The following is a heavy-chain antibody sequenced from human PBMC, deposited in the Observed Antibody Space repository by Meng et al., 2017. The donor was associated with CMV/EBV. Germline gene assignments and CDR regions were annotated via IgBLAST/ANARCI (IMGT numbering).Heavy chain of an antibody. J-gene: IGHJ5*02. Sequence: SGCKVSSKEMKRVREAEGKGMEWVEVIKKDGRKKKKEEDEKGRFNISRDNSKNTLYLKMNSLRAEDTAVYYCARALAGWIPAAPFDPWGQGTLVTVSS. CDR2: IKKDGRKK. V-gene: IGHV3-30*03. CDR1: GCKVSSKE. D-gene: IGHD2-2*01. CDR3: ARALAGWIPAAPFDP.